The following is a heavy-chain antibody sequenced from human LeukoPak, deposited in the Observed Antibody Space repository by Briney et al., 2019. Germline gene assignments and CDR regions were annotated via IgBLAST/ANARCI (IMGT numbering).Heavy chain of an antibody. CDR2: IYDSGGT. Sequence: SETLSLTCTVSDGSISSYYWSWIRQPPGKGLEWIGHIYDSGGTNYNPSLKSRVTISVDTSKNQFSLKLSSVTAADTAVYYSAREFSWSGFFDYWGQGTLVTVSS. CDR1: DGSISSYY. J-gene: IGHJ4*02. D-gene: IGHD3-3*01. CDR3: AREFSWSGFFDY. V-gene: IGHV4-59*01.